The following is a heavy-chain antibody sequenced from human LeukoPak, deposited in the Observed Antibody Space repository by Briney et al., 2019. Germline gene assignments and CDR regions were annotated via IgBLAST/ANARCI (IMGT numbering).Heavy chain of an antibody. CDR2: ISGYDGNT. J-gene: IGHJ1*01. CDR3: ARDLTYYDNSDFSPGRFQH. V-gene: IGHV1-18*01. Sequence: ASVKVSCKASGYTFNSYGISWLRQAPGQGLECMGWISGYDGNTKYAQKFQGRLTMTTDPSTTTGYMELRSLASDDTAVYYCARDLTYYDNSDFSPGRFQHWGQGTLVTVSS. CDR1: GYTFNSYG. D-gene: IGHD3-22*01.